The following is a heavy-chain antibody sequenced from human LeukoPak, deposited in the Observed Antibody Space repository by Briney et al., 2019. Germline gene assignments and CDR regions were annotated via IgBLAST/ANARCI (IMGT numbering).Heavy chain of an antibody. J-gene: IGHJ4*02. D-gene: IGHD3-22*01. V-gene: IGHV4-59*01. CDR2: IYYSGSN. Sequence: SETLSLTCTVSGGSMNNYYSSWLRQPPGKGLEWIGYIYYSGSNNYNPSRKSRVPIPVNTSTNQYSLKLSSVNAADTAVYFCARGGRLLGKCDYWGQGTLVTVSS. CDR3: ARGGRLLGKCDY. CDR1: GGSMNNYY.